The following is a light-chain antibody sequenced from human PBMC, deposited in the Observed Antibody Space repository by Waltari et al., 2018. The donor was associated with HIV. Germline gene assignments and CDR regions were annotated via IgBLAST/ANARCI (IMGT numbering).Light chain of an antibody. CDR3: QQRSSFPLT. Sequence: DIQMTQSPSSLSASVGDRVSITCRASQAVANKVNWFQQKPGKAPKVLIYDASRLPNGVPSRFSGSGSGTDFTLTINGVQPDDFASYFCQQRSSFPLTFGPGT. CDR1: QAVANK. CDR2: DAS. J-gene: IGKJ3*01. V-gene: IGKV1-39*01.